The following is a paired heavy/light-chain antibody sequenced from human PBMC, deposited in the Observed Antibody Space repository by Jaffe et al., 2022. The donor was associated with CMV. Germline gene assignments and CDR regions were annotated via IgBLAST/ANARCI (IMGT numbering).Heavy chain of an antibody. Sequence: QVQLVESGGGVVQPGKSLRLSCAGSGFTFKEYGIHWVRQAPGKGLQRVADISYEGFNKNYADSVKGRFTISRDNSKNVVFLEMNSLRPEDTAVYYCAKNYRSSWPVVTWTDHFGGMDVWGQGTTVTVSS. CDR3: AKNYRSSWPVVTWTDHFGGMDV. CDR1: GFTFKEYG. J-gene: IGHJ6*02. V-gene: IGHV3-30*18. CDR2: ISYEGFNK. D-gene: IGHD6-13*01.
Light chain of an antibody. Sequence: QSALTQPASVSGSPGQSITISCTGTDNDIESYDYVSWYQQHPGKAPKLMIFEVTKRPSGVSDRFSGSKSGNTASLTISGLQAQDEADYYCCSYSDTAYYVFGSATKVTVL. CDR3: CSYSDTAYYV. V-gene: IGLV2-23*02. CDR2: EVT. CDR1: DNDIESYDY. J-gene: IGLJ1*01.